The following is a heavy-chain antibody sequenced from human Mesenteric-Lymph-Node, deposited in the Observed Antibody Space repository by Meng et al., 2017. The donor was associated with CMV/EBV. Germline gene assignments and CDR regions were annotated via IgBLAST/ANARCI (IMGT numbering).Heavy chain of an antibody. V-gene: IGHV4-31*03. Sequence: SETLSLTCSVSGGSISSGDYFWNWIRQHPGQDLEWIGYIYHSGGTYSNPSLRSRINISVDTSKNQVSLKLSSVTAADTAVYYCARGLVRFGKLSPYCYGMDVWGQGTTVTVSS. CDR3: ARGLVRFGKLSPYCYGMDV. CDR1: GGSISSGDYF. CDR2: IYHSGGT. D-gene: IGHD3-10*01. J-gene: IGHJ6*02.